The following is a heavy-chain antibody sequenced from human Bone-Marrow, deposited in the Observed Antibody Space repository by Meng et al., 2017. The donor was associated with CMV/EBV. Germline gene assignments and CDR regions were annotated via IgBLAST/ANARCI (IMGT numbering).Heavy chain of an antibody. CDR3: ARDYARQRAGRPIDY. CDR1: GFSLRTYA. Sequence: CGFSLRTYAMHWVRQTPGRGLDWVAVIASDGNKKDYADSLWGRVTISRDNSMKTVYLHMNDLRLEDTAIYYCARDYARQRAGRPIDYWGRGTLVTVSS. V-gene: IGHV3-30*04. D-gene: IGHD6-6*01. J-gene: IGHJ4*02. CDR2: IASDGNKK.